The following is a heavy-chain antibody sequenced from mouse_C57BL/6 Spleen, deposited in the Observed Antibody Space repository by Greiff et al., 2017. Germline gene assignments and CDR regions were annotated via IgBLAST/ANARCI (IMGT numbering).Heavy chain of an antibody. CDR1: GFTFSDYY. CDR2: INYDGSST. Sequence: EVKLVESEGGLVQPGSSMKLSCTASGFTFSDYYMAWVRQVPEKGLEWVANINYDGSSTYYLDSLKSRFIISRDNAKNILYLQMSSLKSEDTATYYCARNWNDYYAMDYWGQGTSVTVSS. D-gene: IGHD4-1*01. V-gene: IGHV5-16*01. J-gene: IGHJ4*01. CDR3: ARNWNDYYAMDY.